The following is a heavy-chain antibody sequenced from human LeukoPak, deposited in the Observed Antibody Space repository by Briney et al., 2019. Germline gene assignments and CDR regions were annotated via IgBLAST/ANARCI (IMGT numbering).Heavy chain of an antibody. Sequence: GGSLRLSCAVSGFTFSTYAMTWVRQAPGEGLEWVSLISGSGGSTYDADSVKGRFTISRDNSKNTLYLQMNSLRAEDTAVYYCAKLQGAWRLYNESSGSYYFDSWGQGTLVTVSS. CDR3: AKLQGAWRLYNESSGSYYFDS. CDR2: ISGSGGST. J-gene: IGHJ4*02. D-gene: IGHD3-22*01. CDR1: GFTFSTYA. V-gene: IGHV3-23*01.